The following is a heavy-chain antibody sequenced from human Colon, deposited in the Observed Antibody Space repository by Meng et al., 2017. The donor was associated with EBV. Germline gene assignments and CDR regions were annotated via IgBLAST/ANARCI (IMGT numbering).Heavy chain of an antibody. J-gene: IGHJ4*02. V-gene: IGHV4-4*02. Sequence: QVQLHESGPGPVKPSGPLSLAFCGSGVSLSSNIRWTWVRQPPGKGLEWIGDIDDSGSTNYNPSLNSRISISLDKSKNHFSLKVNSVTAADTAVYYCARGKQDAWELLAYWGQGALVTVSS. D-gene: IGHD1-26*01. CDR3: ARGKQDAWELLAY. CDR1: GVSLSSNIR. CDR2: IDDSGST.